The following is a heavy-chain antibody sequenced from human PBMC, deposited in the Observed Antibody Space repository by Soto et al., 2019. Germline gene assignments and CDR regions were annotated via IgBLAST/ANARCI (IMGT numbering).Heavy chain of an antibody. CDR3: ARGWFGPDV. D-gene: IGHD3-10*01. CDR1: GFTLSGRS. V-gene: IGHV3-74*01. Sequence: EVQLVESGGGLVQPGGSLRLSCAASGFTLSGRSMHWVRQAPGKGLVWVSGIDNAGTDSTYADSVKGRFTSSRDNAMNMRYLQTNSLGVEDTAVYYCARGWFGPDVWGKGTTVTVSS. J-gene: IGHJ6*04. CDR2: IDNAGTDS.